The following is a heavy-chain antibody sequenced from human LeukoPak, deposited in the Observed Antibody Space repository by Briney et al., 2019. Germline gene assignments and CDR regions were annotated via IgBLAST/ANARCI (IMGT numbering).Heavy chain of an antibody. V-gene: IGHV4-59*01. CDR2: IYYSGST. CDR3: ARDRDPNTVAGNGNFDY. Sequence: SETLSLTCTVSGGSISSYYWSWIRQPPGKGLEWIGYIYYSGSTNYNPSLKSRVTISVDTSKNQFSLKLSSVTAADTAVYYCARDRDPNTVAGNGNFDYWGQGTLVTVSS. CDR1: GGSISSYY. D-gene: IGHD6-19*01. J-gene: IGHJ4*02.